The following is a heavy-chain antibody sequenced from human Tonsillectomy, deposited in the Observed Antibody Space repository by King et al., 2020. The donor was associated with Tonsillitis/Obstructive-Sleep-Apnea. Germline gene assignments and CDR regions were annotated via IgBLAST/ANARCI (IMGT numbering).Heavy chain of an antibody. J-gene: IGHJ6*03. V-gene: IGHV1-69*01. CDR2: IIPIFGTA. CDR1: GGTFSSYA. CDR3: ARGPNCSSTSCYPTSAYYYYYYMDV. Sequence: VQLVQSGAEVKKPGSSVKVSCKASGGTFSSYAISWVRQAPGQGLEWMGGIIPIFGTANYAQTFQGRVTITADESTSTAYMELSSLRSEDTAVYYCARGPNCSSTSCYPTSAYYYYYYMDVWGKGTTVTVSS. D-gene: IGHD2-2*01.